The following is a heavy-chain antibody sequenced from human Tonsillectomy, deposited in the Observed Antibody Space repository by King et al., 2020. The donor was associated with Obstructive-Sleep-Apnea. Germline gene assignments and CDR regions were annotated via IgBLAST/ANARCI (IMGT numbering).Heavy chain of an antibody. V-gene: IGHV3-48*01. CDR1: GFIFSRFS. CDR2: INFDSSHG. CDR3: VRDLHWAHDI. J-gene: IGHJ3*02. D-gene: IGHD3-16*01. Sequence: QLVQSGGGLVQPGGSLRLSCEASGFIFSRFSMNWVRQAPGKGLELVSYINFDSSHGYYADSVQGRFTISRDNARNSLFLQMNSLRAEDTGVYYCVRDLHWAHDIWGQGTVVTVSS.